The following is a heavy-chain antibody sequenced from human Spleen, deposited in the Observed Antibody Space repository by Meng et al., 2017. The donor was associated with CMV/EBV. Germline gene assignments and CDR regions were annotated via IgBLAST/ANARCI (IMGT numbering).Heavy chain of an antibody. CDR1: GVTLGNYA. Sequence: GESLKISCVASGVTLGNYAMNWVRQAPGKGLEWVSGISETGGATYYVDSVKGRLTISRDNSKNTVYLQMNSLRAEDTAVYYCARDLSGYTSGWLSYFDYWGQGELVTVSS. V-gene: IGHV3-23*01. CDR2: ISETGGAT. D-gene: IGHD6-19*01. CDR3: ARDLSGYTSGWLSYFDY. J-gene: IGHJ4*02.